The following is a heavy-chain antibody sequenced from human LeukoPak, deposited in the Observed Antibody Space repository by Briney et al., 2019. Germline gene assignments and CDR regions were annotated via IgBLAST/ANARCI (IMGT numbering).Heavy chain of an antibody. J-gene: IGHJ4*02. CDR2: IRGSGGST. CDR1: GFTFSSYA. V-gene: IGHV3-23*01. D-gene: IGHD6-19*01. Sequence: GGSLRLSCAASGFTFSSYAMSWVRQAPGKGLEWVSVIRGSGGSTYYADSVKGRFTISRHNSKNTLYLQMNSLRAEDTAVYYCARDSGYSSGWYFDYWGQGTLVTVSS. CDR3: ARDSGYSSGWYFDY.